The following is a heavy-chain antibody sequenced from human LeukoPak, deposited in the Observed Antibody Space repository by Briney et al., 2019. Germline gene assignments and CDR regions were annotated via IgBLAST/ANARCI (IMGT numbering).Heavy chain of an antibody. D-gene: IGHD6-19*01. Sequence: SETLSLTCTVSGGSISSYYWSWIRQPPGKGLEWIGYIYYSGSTNYNPSLKSRVTISVDTSKNQFSLKLSSVTAADTAVYYCARDTGISSGWSWGVSNAFDIWGQGTMVTVSS. CDR2: IYYSGST. J-gene: IGHJ3*02. CDR3: ARDTGISSGWSWGVSNAFDI. V-gene: IGHV4-59*01. CDR1: GGSISSYY.